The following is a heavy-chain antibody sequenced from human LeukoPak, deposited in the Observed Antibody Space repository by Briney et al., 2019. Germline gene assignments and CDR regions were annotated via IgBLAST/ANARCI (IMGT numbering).Heavy chain of an antibody. D-gene: IGHD1-1*01. Sequence: GGALRLSCATSGFTFSRHWMSWVRQAPGKGLEWVANINQDGSGKYYVDSVKGRFTISRDNAKNSLYLQMNSLRSEGTAIYYCAEGTTGWGQGTLVTVSS. CDR3: AEGTTG. J-gene: IGHJ1*01. CDR1: GFTFSRHW. CDR2: INQDGSGK. V-gene: IGHV3-7*01.